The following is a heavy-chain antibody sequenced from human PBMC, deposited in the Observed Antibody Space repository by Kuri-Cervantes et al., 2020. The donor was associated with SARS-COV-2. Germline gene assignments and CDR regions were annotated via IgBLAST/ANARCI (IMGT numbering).Heavy chain of an antibody. CDR2: LDTSGST. D-gene: IGHD5-18*01. V-gene: IGHV4-61*09. Sequence: LRLSCAVSGVPATGGTYSWAWIRQPAGKGLEWIGHLDTSGSTTYNPSLRGRVTISLDPSNSQVSLSPTSTTAADTAVYYCGRVSWIQLWRRYSDSWGQGGLVTVSS. J-gene: IGHJ4*02. CDR3: GRVSWIQLWRRYSDS. CDR1: GVPATGGTYS.